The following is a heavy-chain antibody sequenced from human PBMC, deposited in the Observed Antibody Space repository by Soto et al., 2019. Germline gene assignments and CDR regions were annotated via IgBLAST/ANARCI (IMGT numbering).Heavy chain of an antibody. D-gene: IGHD6-6*01. CDR1: GYTFRNYG. Sequence: QVQLLQSGPEVKKPGASVKLSCKASGYTFRNYGINWVRQAPGQGLEWMGWISAYNGDTNYAQNFQGRVTLATDTPTSTAYLELRSLKSDDTAMYYCARDGRQFVPNSENSDLWGQGTTVTVSS. CDR3: ARDGRQFVPNSENSDL. J-gene: IGHJ3*01. CDR2: ISAYNGDT. V-gene: IGHV1-18*01.